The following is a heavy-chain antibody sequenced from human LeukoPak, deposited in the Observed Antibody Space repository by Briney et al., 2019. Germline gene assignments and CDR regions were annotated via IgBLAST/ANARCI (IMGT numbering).Heavy chain of an antibody. CDR1: GFTFSSYW. J-gene: IGHJ4*02. CDR2: IKQDGSEK. CDR3: ARLIVLLWFGEPARPDY. Sequence: GGSLPQTSAASGFTFSSYWISWVRQAPGKGLEWVANIKQDGSEKYYVDSVKGRFTISRDNAKNSLYLQMNSLRAEDTAVYHCARLIVLLWFGEPARPDYWGQGTLVTVSS. D-gene: IGHD3-10*01. V-gene: IGHV3-7*01.